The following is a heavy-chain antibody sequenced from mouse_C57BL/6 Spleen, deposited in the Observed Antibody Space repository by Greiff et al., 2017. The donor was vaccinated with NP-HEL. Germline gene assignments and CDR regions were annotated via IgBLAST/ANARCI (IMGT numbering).Heavy chain of an antibody. CDR2: ISSGGSYT. CDR1: GFTFSSYG. V-gene: IGHV5-6*02. CDR3: ARHGAMVTKDAMDY. Sequence: EVKLEESGGDLVKPGGSLKLSCAASGFTFSSYGMSWVRQTPDKRLEWVATISSGGSYTYYPDSVKGRFTISRDNAKNTLYLQMSSLKSEDTAMYYCARHGAMVTKDAMDYWGQGTSVTVSS. J-gene: IGHJ4*01. D-gene: IGHD2-2*01.